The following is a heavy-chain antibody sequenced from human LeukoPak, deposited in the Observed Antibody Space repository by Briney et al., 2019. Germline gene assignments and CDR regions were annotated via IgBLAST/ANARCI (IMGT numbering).Heavy chain of an antibody. CDR1: GGSISIYY. V-gene: IGHV4-59*01. CDR2: IYNSGST. J-gene: IGHJ4*02. CDR3: ARDRELGY. D-gene: IGHD3-10*01. Sequence: SETLSLTCTVSGGSISIYYWSWIRQPPGKGLEWIGCIYNSGSTNYNPSLKSRVTISVDTSKNQFSLKLNSVTAADTAVYYCARDRELGYWGQGTLVAVSS.